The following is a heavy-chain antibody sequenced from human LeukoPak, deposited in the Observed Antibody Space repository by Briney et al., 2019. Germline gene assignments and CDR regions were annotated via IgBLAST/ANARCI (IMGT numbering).Heavy chain of an antibody. J-gene: IGHJ4*02. V-gene: IGHV5-51*01. D-gene: IGHD3-16*02. CDR1: GYSFTNYW. CDR2: IYPGDSDT. Sequence: GESLKISCKGSGYSFTNYWIGWVRQMPGKGLEWMGIIYPGDSDTRYSPSFQGRVTISADKSISTAYLQWSSLKASDTAMYYCARIPGAIMITFGGVIGPYYFDYWGRGTLVTVSS. CDR3: ARIPGAIMITFGGVIGPYYFDY.